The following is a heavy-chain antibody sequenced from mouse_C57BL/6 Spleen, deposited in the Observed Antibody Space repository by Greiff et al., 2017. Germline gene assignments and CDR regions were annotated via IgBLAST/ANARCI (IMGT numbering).Heavy chain of an antibody. V-gene: IGHV14-4*01. D-gene: IGHD1-2*01. J-gene: IGHJ3*01. CDR1: GFNIQDAS. CDR2: IDPADGDT. Sequence: VQLQQSGAELVRPGASVKLSCTASGFNIQDASLHWVKQRPEQGLEWIGWIDPADGDTEYASKFQGKAPITADTSSNTAYLQLSSLTSEDTAVYYGTSITTAEGPWVAYWGQGTLVTVSA. CDR3: TSITTAEGPWVAY.